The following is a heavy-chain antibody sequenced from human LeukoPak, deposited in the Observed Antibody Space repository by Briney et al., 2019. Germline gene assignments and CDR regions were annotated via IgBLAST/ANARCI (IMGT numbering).Heavy chain of an antibody. CDR1: GGSISSHY. D-gene: IGHD4-23*01. J-gene: IGHJ6*02. Sequence: PSQSLSLTCTVSGGSISSHYWSWVRQHPGKGMEWIGYIYYSGSTNYNPSLKSRVTISVGTSKNQFSLKLSSVTAADTAVYYCARGGGGGNFYYYYYGMDGWGQGTTVTVS. CDR3: ARGGGGGNFYYYYYGMDG. CDR2: IYYSGST. V-gene: IGHV4-59*11.